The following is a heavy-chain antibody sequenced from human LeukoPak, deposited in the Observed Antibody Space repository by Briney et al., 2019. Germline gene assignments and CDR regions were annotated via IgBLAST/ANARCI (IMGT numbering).Heavy chain of an antibody. D-gene: IGHD6-25*01. J-gene: IGHJ6*02. V-gene: IGHV3-23*01. CDR1: GFTFSSNA. CDR2: ISGSGGST. CDR3: ASSAYDMDV. Sequence: PGGSLRLSCAASGFTFSSNAMSWVRQAPGKGLQWVSGISGSGGSTYYADSVKGRFTISRDNSKNTQYLQMNSLRAEDTAVYYCASSAYDMDVWGQGTTVTVSS.